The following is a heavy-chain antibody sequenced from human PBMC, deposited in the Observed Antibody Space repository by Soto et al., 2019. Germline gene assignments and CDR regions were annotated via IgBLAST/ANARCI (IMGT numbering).Heavy chain of an antibody. D-gene: IGHD3-10*01. CDR2: IYPGDSDT. V-gene: IGHV5-51*01. CDR1: GYSFTSYW. Sequence: PGESLKISCKGSGYSFTSYWIGWVRQMPGKGLEWMGIIYPGDSDTRYSPSFQGQVTISADKSISTAYLQWSSLKASDTATYYCARLGGLLGYYYGMDVWGQGTTVTVS. J-gene: IGHJ6*02. CDR3: ARLGGLLGYYYGMDV.